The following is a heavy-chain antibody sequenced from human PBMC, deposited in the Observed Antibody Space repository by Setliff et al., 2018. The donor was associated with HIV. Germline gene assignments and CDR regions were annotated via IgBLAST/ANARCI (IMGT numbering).Heavy chain of an antibody. J-gene: IGHJ5*02. Sequence: SETLSLTCNVSGGSITGRIYYWGWIRQPPGKGLEWIGAINYSGNTYYNPSPKSRLTISIDTSMNQFSLRLNALTAADTAVYYCSRLGGNWGYWFDPWSQGTLVTVSS. CDR1: GGSITGRIYY. CDR2: INYSGNT. D-gene: IGHD7-27*01. CDR3: SRLGGNWGYWFDP. V-gene: IGHV4-39*01.